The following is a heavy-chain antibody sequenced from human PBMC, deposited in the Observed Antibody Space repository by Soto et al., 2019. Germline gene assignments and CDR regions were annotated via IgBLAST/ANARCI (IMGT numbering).Heavy chain of an antibody. Sequence: GGSLRLSCAASGFTFDDYGMSWVRQAPGKGLEWVSGINWNGGSTGYADSVKGRFTISRDNAKNTLYLQMNSLRAEDTALYYCARLYGSGSTRRVRIDYWGQGTLVTVSS. D-gene: IGHD3-10*01. CDR2: INWNGGST. J-gene: IGHJ4*02. CDR3: ARLYGSGSTRRVRIDY. V-gene: IGHV3-20*04. CDR1: GFTFDDYG.